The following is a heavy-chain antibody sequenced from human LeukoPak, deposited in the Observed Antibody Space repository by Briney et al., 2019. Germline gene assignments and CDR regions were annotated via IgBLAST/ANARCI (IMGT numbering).Heavy chain of an antibody. D-gene: IGHD2-21*01. Sequence: PSETLSLTCTVSGGSISSSSYYWGWIRQPPGKGLEWIGSIYYSGSTYYNPSLKSRVTISVDTSKNQFSLKLSSVTAADTAVHYCARDRWGLRYFDYWGQGTLVTVSS. CDR1: GGSISSSSYY. J-gene: IGHJ4*02. CDR2: IYYSGST. CDR3: ARDRWGLRYFDY. V-gene: IGHV4-39*07.